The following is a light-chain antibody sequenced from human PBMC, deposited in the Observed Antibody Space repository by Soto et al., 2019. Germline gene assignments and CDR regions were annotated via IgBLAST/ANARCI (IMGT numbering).Light chain of an antibody. J-gene: IGKJ2*01. CDR3: QQYDKSSRYT. CDR1: QSVNSDY. V-gene: IGKV3-20*01. Sequence: ESVLTQSPDTQSLSPGDRATLSCRATQSVNSDYFAWYQQKPGQTPRLLIYAVSTRAAGIPDRFSGSGSGTTFTLTISRLEPEDFAVYYCQQYDKSSRYTFGQGTKLEIK. CDR2: AVS.